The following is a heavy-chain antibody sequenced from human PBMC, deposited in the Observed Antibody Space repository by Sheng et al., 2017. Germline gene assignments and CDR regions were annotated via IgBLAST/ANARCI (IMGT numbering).Heavy chain of an antibody. Sequence: EVQLVESGGGLVQPGGSLRLSCAASGFTFSSYAMSWVRQAPGKGLEWVSAISGSGGSTYYADSVKGRFTISRDNSKNTLYLQMNSLRAEDTAVYYCAKSIVVVPAATAYHLDYYYMDVWGQGT. J-gene: IGHJ6*03. V-gene: IGHV3-23*04. CDR1: GFTFSSYA. CDR3: AKSIVVVPAATAYHLDYYYMDV. D-gene: IGHD2-2*01. CDR2: ISGSGGST.